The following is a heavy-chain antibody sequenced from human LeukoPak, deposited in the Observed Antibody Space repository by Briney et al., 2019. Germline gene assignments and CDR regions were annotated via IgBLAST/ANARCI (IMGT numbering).Heavy chain of an antibody. V-gene: IGHV4-4*07. CDR2: IYTSGST. CDR1: GGSISSYY. CDR3: ARDGWKQLWSTYYYGMDV. Sequence: SETLSLTCTVSGGSISSYYWSWIRQPAGKGLEWIGRIYTSGSTNYNPSLKSRVTMSVDTSKNQFSLKLSSVTAADTAVYYCARDGWKQLWSTYYYGMDVWGQGTTVTVSS. J-gene: IGHJ6*02. D-gene: IGHD5-18*01.